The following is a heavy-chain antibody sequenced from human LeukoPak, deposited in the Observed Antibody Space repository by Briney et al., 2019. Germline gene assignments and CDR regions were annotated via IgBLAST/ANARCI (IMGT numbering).Heavy chain of an antibody. Sequence: GGSLRLSCAASGFTFSSYGMNWVRQAPGKGLEWVSGISGSGGTTYYADSVKGRFTISRGNSKNSLSLQVSSLRAEDTAVYYCATTTGYYSDWGQGTLVTVSS. CDR2: ISGSGGTT. CDR1: GFTFSSYG. V-gene: IGHV3-23*01. CDR3: ATTTGYYSD. J-gene: IGHJ4*02. D-gene: IGHD3-22*01.